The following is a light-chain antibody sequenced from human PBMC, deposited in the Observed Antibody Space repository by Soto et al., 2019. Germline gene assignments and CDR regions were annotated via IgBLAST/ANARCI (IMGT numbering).Light chain of an antibody. Sequence: EIVLTQSPGTLSLSPGERATLSCRASQTVSGRYLAWFQQKPGQAPRLLVYGASSRATGIPDRFSGSGSGTDFTLTISRLEPEDLAVYYCDQYVTSPWTVGQGTKVEIK. J-gene: IGKJ1*01. V-gene: IGKV3-20*01. CDR1: QTVSGRY. CDR2: GAS. CDR3: DQYVTSPWT.